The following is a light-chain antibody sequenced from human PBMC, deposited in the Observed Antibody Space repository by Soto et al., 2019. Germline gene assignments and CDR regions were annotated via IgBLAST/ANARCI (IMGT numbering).Light chain of an antibody. Sequence: QSALTQPASVSGSPGQSITISCTGPSSDIGAYNFFSWYQQHPGKAPKLMLYDVNIRPSGVSNRFSGSKSGNTASLTISGLQAEDEADYYCTSWTTSTTMIFGGGTKVTVL. CDR2: DVN. CDR1: SSDIGAYNF. CDR3: TSWTTSTTMI. J-gene: IGLJ2*01. V-gene: IGLV2-14*03.